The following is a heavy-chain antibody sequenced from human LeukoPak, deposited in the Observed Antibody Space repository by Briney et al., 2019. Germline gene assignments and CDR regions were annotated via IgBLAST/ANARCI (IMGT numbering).Heavy chain of an antibody. CDR2: IYPADSDT. D-gene: IGHD3-10*01. V-gene: IGHV5-51*01. CDR1: GSTFISYW. J-gene: IGHJ4*02. CDR3: AVGTGYFDY. Sequence: GASLKISCRTSGSTFISYWIGWVRPMPGKGLEWMGTIYPADSDTRYSPSFQGQVTISADKSISTAYLQWSSLKASDTAMYYCAVGTGYFDYWGQGALVTVSS.